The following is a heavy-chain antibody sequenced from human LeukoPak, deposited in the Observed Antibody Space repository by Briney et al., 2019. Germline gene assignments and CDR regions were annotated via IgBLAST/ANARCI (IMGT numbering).Heavy chain of an antibody. V-gene: IGHV4-34*01. D-gene: IGHD3-10*01. J-gene: IGHJ4*02. CDR3: ARGQPKFGESAHFDY. CDR2: INHSGST. CDR1: GGSFSGYY. Sequence: SSETLSLTCAVYGGSFSGYYWSWIRQPPGKGLEWIGEINHSGSTNYNPSLKSRVTISVDTSKNQFSLKLSSVTAADTAVYYCARGQPKFGESAHFDYWGQGTLVTVSS.